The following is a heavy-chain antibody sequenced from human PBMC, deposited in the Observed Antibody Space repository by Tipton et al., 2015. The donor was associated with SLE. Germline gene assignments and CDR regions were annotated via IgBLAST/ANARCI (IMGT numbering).Heavy chain of an antibody. CDR2: ISGSDGST. V-gene: IGHV3-23*01. CDR3: ARESVAGTGAFDI. D-gene: IGHD6-19*01. Sequence: SLRLSCAASGFTFSAYDMSWVRQSPGKGLEWVSTISGSDGSTYYADSVKGRFTISRDNAKNSLYLQMNSLRAEDTAVYYCARESVAGTGAFDIWGQGTMVTVSS. CDR1: GFTFSAYD. J-gene: IGHJ3*02.